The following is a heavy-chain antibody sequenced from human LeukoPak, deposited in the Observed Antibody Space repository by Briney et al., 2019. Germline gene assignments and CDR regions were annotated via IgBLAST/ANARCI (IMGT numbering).Heavy chain of an antibody. CDR2: INPNSGGT. D-gene: IGHD3-22*01. V-gene: IGHV1-2*02. CDR1: GYSFTGYY. J-gene: IGHJ4*02. CDR3: ARDRYYYDSSGYYYSRVIDY. Sequence: ASVKVSCKASGYSFTGYYMHWVRQAPGQGLEWMGWINPNSGGTNYAQKFQGRVTMTRDTSISTAYMELSRLRSDDTAVYYCARDRYYYDSSGYYYSRVIDYWGQGTLVTVSS.